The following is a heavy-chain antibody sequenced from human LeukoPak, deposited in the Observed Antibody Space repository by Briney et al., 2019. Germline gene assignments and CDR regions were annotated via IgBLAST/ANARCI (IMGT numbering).Heavy chain of an antibody. CDR3: ARDESGWFDY. Sequence: GGSLRLSCVASGFTFSTYWMHWVRHAPGKGMVWVSRINSDASGTSYADSVKGRFTISRDNAKNTLYLQMNSLRAEDTAAYYCARDESGWFDYWGRGTLVTVSS. D-gene: IGHD6-19*01. CDR1: GFTFSTYW. J-gene: IGHJ4*02. V-gene: IGHV3-74*01. CDR2: INSDASGT.